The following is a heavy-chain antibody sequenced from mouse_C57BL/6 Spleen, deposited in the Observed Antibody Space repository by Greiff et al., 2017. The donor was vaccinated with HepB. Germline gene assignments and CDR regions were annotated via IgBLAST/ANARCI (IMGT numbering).Heavy chain of an antibody. J-gene: IGHJ1*03. CDR2: IYPGSGST. Sequence: QVQLKQPGAELVKPGASVKMSCKASGYTFTSYWITWVKQRPGQGLEWIGDIYPGSGSTNYNEKFKSKATLTVDTSSSTAYMQLSSLTSEDSAVYYCARYPYYGSSYGYFDVWGTGTTVTVSS. CDR3: ARYPYYGSSYGYFDV. V-gene: IGHV1-55*01. D-gene: IGHD1-1*01. CDR1: GYTFTSYW.